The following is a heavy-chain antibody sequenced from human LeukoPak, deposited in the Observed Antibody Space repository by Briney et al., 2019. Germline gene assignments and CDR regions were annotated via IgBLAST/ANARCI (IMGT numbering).Heavy chain of an antibody. V-gene: IGHV1-2*02. Sequence: ASVKVSCKASGYTFTSYYMHWVRQAPGQGLEWMGWINPNSGGTNYAQKFQGRVTMTRDTSISTAYMELSRLRSDDTAVYYCARETTTGLYFDYWGQGTLVTVSS. CDR2: INPNSGGT. J-gene: IGHJ4*02. CDR1: GYTFTSYY. D-gene: IGHD1-1*01. CDR3: ARETTTGLYFDY.